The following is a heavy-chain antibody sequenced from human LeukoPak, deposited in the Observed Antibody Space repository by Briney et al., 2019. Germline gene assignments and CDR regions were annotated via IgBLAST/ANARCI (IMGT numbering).Heavy chain of an antibody. CDR3: ARAPYCSGGSCYSPFDY. V-gene: IGHV3-66*01. Sequence: PGGSLRLSCAASGFTFSSYAMSWVRQAPGKGLEWVSVIYSGGSTYYADSVKGRFTISRDNSKNTLYLQMNSLRAEDTAVYYCARAPYCSGGSCYSPFDYWGQGTLVTVSS. CDR2: IYSGGST. J-gene: IGHJ4*02. CDR1: GFTFSSYA. D-gene: IGHD2-15*01.